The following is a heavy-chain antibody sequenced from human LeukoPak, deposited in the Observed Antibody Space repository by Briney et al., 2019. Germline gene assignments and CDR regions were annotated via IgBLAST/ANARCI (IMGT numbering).Heavy chain of an antibody. D-gene: IGHD5-12*01. CDR2: INTNSGNP. CDR1: GYTFTSCA. V-gene: IGHV7-4-1*02. Sequence: ASVKVSCKASGYTFTSCAMDWVRQAPGQWLEWMGWINTNSGNPTYAQGFTGRFVFSLDTSVSTAYLQISSLKAEDTAVYYCARADIAFDYWGQGTLVTVSS. J-gene: IGHJ4*02. CDR3: ARADIAFDY.